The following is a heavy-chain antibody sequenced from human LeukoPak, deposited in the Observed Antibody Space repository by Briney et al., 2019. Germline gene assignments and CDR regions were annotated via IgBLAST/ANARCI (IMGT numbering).Heavy chain of an antibody. V-gene: IGHV3-66*01. CDR2: IYSGGST. D-gene: IGHD3-22*01. CDR3: ARGGGTNYYDSSGFPH. Sequence: GGSLRLSCAASEFSVGSNYMTWVRQAPGKGLEWVSLIYSGGSTYYADSVKGRFTISRDNSKNTLYLQMNSLRAEDTAVYYCARGGGTNYYDSSGFPHWGQGTLVTVSS. CDR1: EFSVGSNY. J-gene: IGHJ4*02.